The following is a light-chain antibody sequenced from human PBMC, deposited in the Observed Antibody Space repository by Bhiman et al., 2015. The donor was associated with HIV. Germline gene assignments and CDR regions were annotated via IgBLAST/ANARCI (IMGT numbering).Light chain of an antibody. CDR2: DVS. J-gene: IGLJ2*01. V-gene: IGLV2-14*01. CDR1: SSDVGDYNY. CDR3: QSYDSSLSGPKV. Sequence: QSALTQPASVSGSPGQSITISCTGTSSDVGDYNYVSWYQQHPGKAPKVMIYDVSKRPSGVSNRFSGSKSGTSASLAITGLQAEDEADYYCQSYDSSLSGPKVFGGGTKLTRP.